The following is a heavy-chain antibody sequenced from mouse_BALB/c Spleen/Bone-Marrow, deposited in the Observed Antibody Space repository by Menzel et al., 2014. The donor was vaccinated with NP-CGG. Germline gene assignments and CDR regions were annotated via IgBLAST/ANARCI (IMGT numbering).Heavy chain of an antibody. CDR1: GYTFTSYW. D-gene: IGHD1-2*01. V-gene: IGHV1-69*02. CDR3: ARRGYGYGFAY. Sequence: VQLQQSGAELVKPGAPVKLSCKASGYTFTSYWMNWVKRRPGRGLEWIGRIDPSDSETHYNQKFKDKATLTVDKSSSTAYIQLSSLTSEDSAVYYCARRGYGYGFAYWGQGTLVTVSA. J-gene: IGHJ3*01. CDR2: IDPSDSET.